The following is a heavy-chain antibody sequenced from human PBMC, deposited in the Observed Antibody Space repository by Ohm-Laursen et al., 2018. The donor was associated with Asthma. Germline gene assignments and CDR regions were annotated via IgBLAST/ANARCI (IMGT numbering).Heavy chain of an antibody. J-gene: IGHJ4*02. CDR1: GFTFSSYD. D-gene: IGHD3-3*01. Sequence: SLRLSCAASGFTFSSYDMHWVRQAPGKGLEWVVLIWHDGTNENYGDSVKGRFSISRDNSKNTLSLQMNSLRVEDTAEYYCARNYYDHWSGSYTPVAYWGQGTLVTVSS. CDR2: IWHDGTNE. V-gene: IGHV3-33*01. CDR3: ARNYYDHWSGSYTPVAY.